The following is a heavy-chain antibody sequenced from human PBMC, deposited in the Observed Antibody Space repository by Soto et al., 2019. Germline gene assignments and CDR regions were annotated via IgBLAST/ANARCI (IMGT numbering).Heavy chain of an antibody. J-gene: IGHJ4*02. CDR3: ARAGYDILTGYYPFDY. V-gene: IGHV4-30-4*01. D-gene: IGHD3-9*01. CDR2: IYYSGST. CDR1: GGSISSGDYY. Sequence: QVQLQESGPGLVKPSQTLSLTCTVSGGSISSGDYYWSWIRQPPGKGLEWSGYIYYSGSTYYNPSLKSRVTISVYTSKNPFSLKLSSVTAADTAVYYCARAGYDILTGYYPFDYWGQGTLVTVSS.